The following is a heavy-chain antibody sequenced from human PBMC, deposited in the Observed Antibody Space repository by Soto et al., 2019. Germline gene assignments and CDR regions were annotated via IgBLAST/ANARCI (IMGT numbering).Heavy chain of an antibody. V-gene: IGHV1-18*01. CDR2: ISAYNGNT. Sequence: QVQLVQSGAEVKKPGASVQVSCKASGYTFTSYGISWVRQAPGQGREWMGWISAYNGNTNYAQKLQGRVTMTTDTSTRKAYMVLRSLRSDDTAVYDCARDPGTRSDYWGQGTLVTVSS. D-gene: IGHD3-10*01. CDR3: ARDPGTRSDY. J-gene: IGHJ4*02. CDR1: GYTFTSYG.